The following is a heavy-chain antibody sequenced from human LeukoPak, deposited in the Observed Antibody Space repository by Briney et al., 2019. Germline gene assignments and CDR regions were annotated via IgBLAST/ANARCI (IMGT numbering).Heavy chain of an antibody. Sequence: GGSLRLSCAASGFTFISYWMSWVRQAPGKGLEWVANIKQDGSEKYYVDSVKGRFTISRDNAKNSLYLQMNSLRAEDTAVYYCARDDKRSWYGARYGMDVWGQGTTVTVSS. V-gene: IGHV3-7*01. CDR3: ARDDKRSWYGARYGMDV. J-gene: IGHJ6*02. CDR2: IKQDGSEK. CDR1: GFTFISYW. D-gene: IGHD6-13*01.